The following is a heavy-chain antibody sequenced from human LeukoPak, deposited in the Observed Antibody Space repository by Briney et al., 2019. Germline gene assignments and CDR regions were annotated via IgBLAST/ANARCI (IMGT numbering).Heavy chain of an antibody. J-gene: IGHJ5*02. V-gene: IGHV3-30*03. Sequence: GGGLRDSCAAPGVTLTFDVMHWGRQAPGKGLGGGARILSDGGNKNYADTERGPFTISRYNSQNTLYLQMIRLSDADTAVYYCARYYTIPMWEVWFDPWRQGTLVTVSS. CDR2: ILSDGGNK. CDR3: ARYYTIPMWEVWFDP. D-gene: IGHD1-26*01. CDR1: GVTLTFDV.